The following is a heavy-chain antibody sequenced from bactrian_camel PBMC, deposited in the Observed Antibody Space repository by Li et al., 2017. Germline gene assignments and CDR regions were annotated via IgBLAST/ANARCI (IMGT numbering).Heavy chain of an antibody. CDR1: GDTIGRYC. D-gene: IGHD6*01. V-gene: IGHV3S53*01. J-gene: IGHJ4*01. Sequence: VESGGGSVQVGGSLRLSCVASGDTIGRYCMGWFRQAPGKQREGVASIYNGLTSYASSVKDRFAISRDDVKTTVYLQMNNLKPEDTAMYLCATRYVYGAFWYERSTYDVWGQGTQVTVS. CDR3: ATRYVYGAFWYERSTYDV. CDR2: IYNGLT.